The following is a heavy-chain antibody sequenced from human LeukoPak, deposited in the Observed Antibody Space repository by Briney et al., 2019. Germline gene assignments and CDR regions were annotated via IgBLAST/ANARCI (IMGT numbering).Heavy chain of an antibody. D-gene: IGHD2-21*02. V-gene: IGHV4-30-2*01. CDR1: GGSISSGGYS. CDR3: ARGYCGGDCLFDH. J-gene: IGHJ4*02. Sequence: PSETLSLTCAVSGGSISSGGYSWSWIRQPPGKGLEWIGYIYHSGTTYYNPSLKSRVTISVDTSKNQFSLSLTSVTAADTAVYYCARGYCGGDCLFDHWGQGTLVTVFS. CDR2: IYHSGTT.